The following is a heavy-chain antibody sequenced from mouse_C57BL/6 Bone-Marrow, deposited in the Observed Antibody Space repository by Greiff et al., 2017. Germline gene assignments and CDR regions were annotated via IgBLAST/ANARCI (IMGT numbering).Heavy chain of an antibody. J-gene: IGHJ2*01. CDR2: ISSGSSTI. CDR3: AKSKLLFDS. V-gene: IGHV5-17*01. CDR1: GFTFSDYG. D-gene: IGHD2-12*01. Sequence: EVKLVESGGGLVKPGGSLKLSCAASGFTFSDYGMHWVRQAPEKGLEWVAYISSGSSTIYYADTVKGRFTISRDNAKNTLFLQMTSLRSEDTAMYYCAKSKLLFDSWGQSTTLPVSS.